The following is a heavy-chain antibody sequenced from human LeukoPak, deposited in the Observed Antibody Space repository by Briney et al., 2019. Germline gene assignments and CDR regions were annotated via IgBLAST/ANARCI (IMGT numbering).Heavy chain of an antibody. J-gene: IGHJ4*02. CDR2: INFKSEDI. Sequence: GGSQRLSCAASGFTFSSHNMNWVRQAPGKGLEWISFINFKSEDIRYADSVEGRFIISRDNARKSLYLHMNSLRAEDTAVYYCARGRPHGNDYWGQGTLVTVSS. D-gene: IGHD4-23*01. CDR1: GFTFSSHN. V-gene: IGHV3-48*01. CDR3: ARGRPHGNDY.